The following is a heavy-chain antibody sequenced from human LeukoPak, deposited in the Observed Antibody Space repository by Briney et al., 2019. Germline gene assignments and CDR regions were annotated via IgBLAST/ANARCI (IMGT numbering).Heavy chain of an antibody. V-gene: IGHV4-59*01. CDR3: ARARSDWFDP. J-gene: IGHJ5*02. Sequence: SETLSFTCTVSGGSISSYYWSWIRQPPGKGLEWIGYIYYSGSTNYNPSLKSRVTISVDTSKNQFSLKLSSVTAADTAVYYCARARSDWFDPWGQGTLVTVSS. CDR1: GGSISSYY. CDR2: IYYSGST.